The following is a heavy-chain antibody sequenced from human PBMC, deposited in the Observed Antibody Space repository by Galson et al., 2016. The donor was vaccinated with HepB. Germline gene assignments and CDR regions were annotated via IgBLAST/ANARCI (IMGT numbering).Heavy chain of an antibody. CDR3: ARVRSGYSGYANPYYYGMDV. D-gene: IGHD5-12*01. CDR2: TYYRSKWYN. CDR1: GDSVSSNSAT. V-gene: IGHV6-1*01. J-gene: IGHJ6*02. Sequence: CAISGDSVSSNSATWNWIRQSPSRGLEWLGRTYYRSKWYNDYALSVESRITINPDTSKNQFSLQLNSVTPEDTAVYYCARVRSGYSGYANPYYYGMDVWGQGTTATVSS.